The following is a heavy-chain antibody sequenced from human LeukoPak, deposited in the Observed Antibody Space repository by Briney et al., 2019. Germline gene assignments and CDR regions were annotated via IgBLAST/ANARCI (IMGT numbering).Heavy chain of an antibody. CDR1: GGSISSYY. J-gene: IGHJ3*02. CDR3: ARRIPRNYYGSGSYYNVWAFDI. V-gene: IGHV4-59*12. Sequence: PSETLSLTCTVSGGSISSYYWSWIRRPPGKGLGWIGYIYYSGSTNYNPSLKSRVTISVDTSKNQFSLKLSSVTAADTAVYYCARRIPRNYYGSGSYYNVWAFDIWGQGTMVTVSS. CDR2: IYYSGST. D-gene: IGHD3-10*01.